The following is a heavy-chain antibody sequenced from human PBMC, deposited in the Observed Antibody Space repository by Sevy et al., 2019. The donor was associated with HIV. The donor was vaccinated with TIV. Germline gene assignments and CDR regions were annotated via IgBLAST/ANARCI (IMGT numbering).Heavy chain of an antibody. V-gene: IGHV4-30-2*01. CDR1: GGSISSGGYS. CDR3: ARIVGATYYFDY. J-gene: IGHJ4*02. D-gene: IGHD1-26*01. CDR2: IYHSGST. Sequence: SETLSLTCAVSGGSISSGGYSWSWIRQPPGKGLEWIGYIYHSGSTYYNPSLKSRVTISVDRSKNLFSLKLSSVTAADTAVYYCARIVGATYYFDYWGQGTLVTVSS.